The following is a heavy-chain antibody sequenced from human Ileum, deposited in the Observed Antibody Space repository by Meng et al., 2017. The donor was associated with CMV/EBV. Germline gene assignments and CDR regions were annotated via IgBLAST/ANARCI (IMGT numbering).Heavy chain of an antibody. V-gene: IGHV4-34*01. J-gene: IGHJ5*02. CDR1: GGSFSGYY. CDR2: INHSGST. D-gene: IGHD6-13*01. CDR3: ARGAAAGYWFDP. Sequence: TCAFYGGSFSGYYWSWIRQPPGKGLEWIGEINHSGSTNYNPSLKSRVTISVDTSKNQFSLKLSSVTAADTAVYYCARGAAAGYWFDPWGQGTLVTVSS.